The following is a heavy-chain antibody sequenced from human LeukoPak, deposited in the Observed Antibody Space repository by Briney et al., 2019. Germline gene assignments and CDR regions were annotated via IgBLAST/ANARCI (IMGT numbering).Heavy chain of an antibody. J-gene: IGHJ4*02. V-gene: IGHV1-18*01. CDR1: GYTFSNFG. CDR3: ARDGTSTDDY. D-gene: IGHD2-2*01. CDR2: ISGNNDNP. Sequence: GASVKVSCKASGYTFSNFGISWVRQAPGQGLEWMGWISGNNDNPNYGQKFQGRSTVTSDSSTRTAYMELKRLRSDDTAVYYCARDGTSTDDYWGQGTLVTVSS.